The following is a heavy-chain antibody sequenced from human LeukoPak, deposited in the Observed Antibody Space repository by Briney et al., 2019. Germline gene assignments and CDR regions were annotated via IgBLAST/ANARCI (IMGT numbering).Heavy chain of an antibody. J-gene: IGHJ4*02. CDR2: IKKDGTEK. Sequence: GGSLRLSCAASGFTFSTYWMSWVRQAPGKGLEWVANIKKDGTEKYYVDSVKGRFTISRDNAKNSLYLQMSSLRAEDTAVYYCTRDVGAAGYWGQGTLVTVSS. CDR3: TRDVGAAGY. CDR1: GFTFSTYW. V-gene: IGHV3-7*05. D-gene: IGHD6-13*01.